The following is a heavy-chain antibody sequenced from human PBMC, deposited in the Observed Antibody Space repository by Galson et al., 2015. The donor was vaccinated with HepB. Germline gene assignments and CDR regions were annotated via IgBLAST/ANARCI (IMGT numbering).Heavy chain of an antibody. CDR3: ARDRIPRRIRNFDL. V-gene: IGHV3-7*01. CDR1: GFTFSNYW. Sequence: SLRLSCAASGFTFSNYWMTWVRQAPGKGLEWVANIKQDGSEQYYVDSVKGRFTIFRDNARSSLYLQMKSLRAEDTAVYYCARDRIPRRIRNFDLWGRGTLVTVSS. CDR2: IKQDGSEQ. D-gene: IGHD1-14*01. J-gene: IGHJ2*01.